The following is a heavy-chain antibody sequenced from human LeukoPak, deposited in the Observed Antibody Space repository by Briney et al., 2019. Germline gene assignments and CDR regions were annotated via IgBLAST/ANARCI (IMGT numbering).Heavy chain of an antibody. Sequence: SETPSLTCAVYGGSFSGYYWSWIRQPPGKGLEWIGEINHSGSTNYNPPLKSRVTMSVDTSKNQFSLKLSSVTAADTAVYYCARGSFGRGWYYFDYWGQGTLVTVSS. J-gene: IGHJ4*02. D-gene: IGHD6-19*01. CDR3: ARGSFGRGWYYFDY. CDR2: INHSGST. CDR1: GGSFSGYY. V-gene: IGHV4-34*01.